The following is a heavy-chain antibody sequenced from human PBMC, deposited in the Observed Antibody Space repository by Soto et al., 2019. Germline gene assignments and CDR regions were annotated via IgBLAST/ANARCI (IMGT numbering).Heavy chain of an antibody. CDR3: ASYYYDSSGYELGAFDI. Sequence: EVQLVESGGGLVKPGGSLRLSCAASGFTFSSYSMNWVRQAPGKGLEWVSSISSSSSYIYYADSVKGRFTISRDNAKNSLYLQMNSLRAEDTAVYYCASYYYDSSGYELGAFDIWGQGTMVTVSS. J-gene: IGHJ3*02. CDR2: ISSSSSYI. CDR1: GFTFSSYS. V-gene: IGHV3-21*01. D-gene: IGHD3-22*01.